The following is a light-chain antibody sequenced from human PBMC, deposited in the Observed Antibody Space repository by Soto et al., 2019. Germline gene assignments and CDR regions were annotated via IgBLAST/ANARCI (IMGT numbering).Light chain of an antibody. Sequence: DIQMTQSPSTLSASVGDRVTITCRASQYVNSWLAWYQQKPGKAPKLLIYDVSILESGVPSRFSGSGSGTEFTLTISSLQPDDFATYYCQQYNSYLWTFGQGTKVEIK. J-gene: IGKJ1*01. V-gene: IGKV1-5*01. CDR3: QQYNSYLWT. CDR2: DVS. CDR1: QYVNSW.